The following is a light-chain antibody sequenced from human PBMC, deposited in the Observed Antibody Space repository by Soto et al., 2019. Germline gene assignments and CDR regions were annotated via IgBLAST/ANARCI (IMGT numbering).Light chain of an antibody. CDR1: QGFRSD. J-gene: IGKJ1*01. CDR2: GAF. CDR3: LQDYNFPWA. Sequence: IQMTQSPSSLSASVGDRVTISCRASQGFRSDLAWYQQKPGKVPKLLIYGAFKLESGLPSRFSGSGFGTDFTLTISSRQPEDFATYYCLQDYNFPWAFGQGTKVEIK. V-gene: IGKV1-6*01.